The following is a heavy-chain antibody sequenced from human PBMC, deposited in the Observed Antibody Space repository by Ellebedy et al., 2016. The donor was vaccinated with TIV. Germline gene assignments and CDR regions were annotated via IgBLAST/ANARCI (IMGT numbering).Heavy chain of an antibody. CDR1: AFTVSSKY. CDR3: AKDVATIPLMVSGYGMDV. J-gene: IGHJ6*02. CDR2: IYSGGST. V-gene: IGHV3-66*01. Sequence: GESLKISCAASAFTVSSKYMSWVRQAPGKGLEWVSIIYSGGSTYYADSVQGRFTISRDNSKNTLYLQMNSLRAEDTAVYYCAKDVATIPLMVSGYGMDVWGRGTTVTVSS. D-gene: IGHD2-8*01.